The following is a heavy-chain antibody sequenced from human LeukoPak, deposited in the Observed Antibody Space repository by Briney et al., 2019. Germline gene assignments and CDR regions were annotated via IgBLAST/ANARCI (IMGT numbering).Heavy chain of an antibody. CDR2: ISSSSSYI. CDR1: GFTFSSYS. D-gene: IGHD2-15*01. V-gene: IGHV3-21*01. Sequence: GGSLRLSCAASGFTFSSYSMNWVRQAPGKGLEWVSSISSSSSYIYYADSVKGRFTISRGNAKNSLYLQMNSLRAEDTAVYYCARSRGYCSGGSCSDNWFDPWGQGTLVTVSS. J-gene: IGHJ5*02. CDR3: ARSRGYCSGGSCSDNWFDP.